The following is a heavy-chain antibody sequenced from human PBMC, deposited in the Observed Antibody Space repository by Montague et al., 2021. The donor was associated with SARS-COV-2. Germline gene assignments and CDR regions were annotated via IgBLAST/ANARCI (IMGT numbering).Heavy chain of an antibody. Sequence: PALVKTTQTLTLTCTFSGFSLSTSGVGVGWIRQPPGKALEWLALIYWDYYNRYSPSLKGRLTITMDTSKNQVVLTMTNMDPVDTATYYCAHRGNWNQGYFYWGQGTLVTVSS. CDR2: IYWDYYN. J-gene: IGHJ4*02. V-gene: IGHV2-5*02. CDR3: AHRGNWNQGYFY. CDR1: GFSLSTSGVG. D-gene: IGHD1-1*01.